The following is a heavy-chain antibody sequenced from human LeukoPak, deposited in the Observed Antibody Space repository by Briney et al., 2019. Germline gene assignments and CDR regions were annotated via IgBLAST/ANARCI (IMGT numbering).Heavy chain of an antibody. J-gene: IGHJ4*02. Sequence: PSETLSLTCTVSGYSISSGYYWGSIRQPPGKGLEWIGSISHSGSSYYNPSLKSRVTISPDTSKNQFSLKLRSVTAADTAVYYCARLSTRSGSGYFYGLFDYWGQGTLVTVSS. CDR3: ARLSTRSGSGYFYGLFDY. CDR1: GYSISSGYY. D-gene: IGHD3-22*01. V-gene: IGHV4-38-2*02. CDR2: ISHSGSS.